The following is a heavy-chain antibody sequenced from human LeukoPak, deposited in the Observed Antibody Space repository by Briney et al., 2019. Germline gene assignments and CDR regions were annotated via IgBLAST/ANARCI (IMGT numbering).Heavy chain of an antibody. CDR1: GYTFTGYY. Sequence: GASVKVSCKASGYTFTGYYMHWVRQAPGQGLEWMGWINPNSGGTNYAQKFQGRVTMTRDTSISTAYMELSRLRSDDTAVYYCARAWNYYDSSGYIDYWGQGTLVTVSS. J-gene: IGHJ4*02. CDR3: ARAWNYYDSSGYIDY. CDR2: INPNSGGT. V-gene: IGHV1-2*02. D-gene: IGHD3-22*01.